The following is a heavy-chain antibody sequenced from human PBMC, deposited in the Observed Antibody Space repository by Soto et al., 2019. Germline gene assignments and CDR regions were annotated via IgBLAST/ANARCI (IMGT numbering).Heavy chain of an antibody. CDR1: GGSARGYY. CDR3: ARVSGIYYYGMDV. V-gene: IGHV4-34*01. CDR2: INHSGST. Sequence: SETLSLTCAVFGGSARGYYWSWIRQPPGKGLEWIGEINHSGSTNYNPSLKSRVTISVDTSKNQFSLKLSSVTAADTAVYYCARVSGIYYYGMDVWGQGTTVT. D-gene: IGHD3-10*01. J-gene: IGHJ6*02.